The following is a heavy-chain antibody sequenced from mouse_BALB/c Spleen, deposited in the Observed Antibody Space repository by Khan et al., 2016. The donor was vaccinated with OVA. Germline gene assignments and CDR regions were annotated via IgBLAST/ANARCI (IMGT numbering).Heavy chain of an antibody. CDR3: TKDRIDY. J-gene: IGHJ2*01. V-gene: IGHV1-7*01. CDR1: GYTFTTYW. Sequence: QVRLQQSGAELAKPGASVKMSCKASGYTFTTYWMHWVKQRPGQGLEWIGYINPTSGYTDYNEKFKDRATLSADKSSSTAYMQLSSLTSEDSAVYYWTKDRIDYWGQGNTL. CDR2: INPTSGYT.